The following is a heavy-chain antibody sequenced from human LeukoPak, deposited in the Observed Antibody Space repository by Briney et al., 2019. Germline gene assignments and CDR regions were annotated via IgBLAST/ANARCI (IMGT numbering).Heavy chain of an antibody. CDR2: ISSSSSYI. J-gene: IGHJ4*02. CDR1: GFTFSSYS. CDR3: ARWSRVVPAAIPLN. D-gene: IGHD2-2*01. Sequence: GGSLRLSCAASGFTFSSYSMNWVRQAPGKGLEWVSSISSSSSYIYYADSVKGRFTISRDNAKNSLYLQMNSLRAEDTAVYYCARWSRVVPAAIPLNWGQGTLVTVSS. V-gene: IGHV3-21*01.